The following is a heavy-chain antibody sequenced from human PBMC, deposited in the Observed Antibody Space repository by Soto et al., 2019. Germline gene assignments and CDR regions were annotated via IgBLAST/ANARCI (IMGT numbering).Heavy chain of an antibody. CDR3: ARGSGLYYFDY. Sequence: QVQLVESGGGVVQPGRSLRLSCAASGFTFSSYARHWVRQAPGKGLEWVAVISYDGSNKYYADSVKGRFTISRDNSKNTLYLQMNSLRAEDTAVYYCARGSGLYYFDYWGQGTLVTVSS. J-gene: IGHJ4*02. D-gene: IGHD3-3*01. CDR2: ISYDGSNK. CDR1: GFTFSSYA. V-gene: IGHV3-30-3*01.